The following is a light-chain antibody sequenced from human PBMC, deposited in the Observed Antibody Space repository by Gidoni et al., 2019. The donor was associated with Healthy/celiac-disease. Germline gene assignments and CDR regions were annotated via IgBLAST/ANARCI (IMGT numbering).Light chain of an antibody. Sequence: DIQMTQSPSTLSASVGDRVTIACRASQSISSWLAWYQQKPGNAPKLLIYKASSLESGVQSRFSGSGSGTEFTLTISSLQPDDFATYYCQQYNSYPLTFGGGTKVEIK. V-gene: IGKV1-5*03. CDR2: KAS. CDR3: QQYNSYPLT. CDR1: QSISSW. J-gene: IGKJ4*01.